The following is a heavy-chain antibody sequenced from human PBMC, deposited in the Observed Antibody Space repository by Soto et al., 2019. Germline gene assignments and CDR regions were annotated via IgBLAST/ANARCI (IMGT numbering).Heavy chain of an antibody. V-gene: IGHV3-11*01. D-gene: IGHD3-22*01. J-gene: IGHJ4*02. CDR1: GFTFSDSY. Sequence: QVQLVESGGGLVKPGGSLRLSCAASGFTFSDSYMSWIRQAPGKGLEWVSYISSIDSIIYYSDSVKGRFIISRDNAKNSLYLQMNSLRAEDTAVYYCARDLGYYDSSGYFDYWGQGTLVTVSS. CDR2: ISSIDSII. CDR3: ARDLGYYDSSGYFDY.